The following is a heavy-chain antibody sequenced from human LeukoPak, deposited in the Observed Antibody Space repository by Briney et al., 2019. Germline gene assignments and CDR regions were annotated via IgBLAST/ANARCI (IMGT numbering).Heavy chain of an antibody. V-gene: IGHV3-53*01. CDR2: IYSDGTT. CDR3: TRDPFGSKGLFHS. D-gene: IGHD2/OR15-2a*01. J-gene: IGHJ4*02. Sequence: PGGSLRLSCAASGFIVSNNYMNWVRRAPGKGLEWVSIIYSDGTTYYADSVKGRFTISRDNPKNTLYLQMNSLRAEDTAVYYCTRDPFGSKGLFHSWGQGTLVSVSS. CDR1: GFIVSNNY.